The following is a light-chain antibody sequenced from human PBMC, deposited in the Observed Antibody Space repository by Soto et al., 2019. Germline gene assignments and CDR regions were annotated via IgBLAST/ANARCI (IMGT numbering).Light chain of an antibody. CDR2: GAS. V-gene: IGKV1-39*01. Sequence: DIQMTHSPSSLSASILYRVTITFRASQNIRNYLNWYQQKSGKAPKLLIYGASTLQSGVPSRFSGSGSGTDFTLTISSLESEDFATYYCQKYNSYPWKFGQGTKVDIK. J-gene: IGKJ1*01. CDR3: QKYNSYPWK. CDR1: QNIRNY.